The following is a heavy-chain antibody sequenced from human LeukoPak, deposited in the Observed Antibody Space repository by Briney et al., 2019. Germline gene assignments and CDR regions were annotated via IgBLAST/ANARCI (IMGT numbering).Heavy chain of an antibody. CDR1: GGTFSSYA. J-gene: IGHJ4*02. D-gene: IGHD5-24*01. V-gene: IGHV1-69*13. CDR3: ASGGPDGYSSFDY. Sequence: SVKVSCKASGGTFSSYAISWVRQAPGQGLEWMGGIIPIFGTANYAQKFQGRVTITADESTSTAYMELSSLRSEDTAAYYCASGGPDGYSSFDYWGQGTLVTVSS. CDR2: IIPIFGTA.